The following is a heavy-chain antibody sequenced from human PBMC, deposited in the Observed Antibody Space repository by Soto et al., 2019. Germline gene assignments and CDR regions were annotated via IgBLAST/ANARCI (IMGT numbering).Heavy chain of an antibody. CDR3: ARLSPIVVVPAARGTYYYYYVMDV. Sequence: SETLSLTCAISGDSVSSNSAAWNWIRQSPSRGLEWLGRTYYRSKWYNDYAVSVKSRITINPDTSKNQFSLQLNSVTPEDTAVYYCARLSPIVVVPAARGTYYYYYVMDVWGQGTTVTVSS. CDR1: GDSVSSNSAA. CDR2: TYYRSKWYN. V-gene: IGHV6-1*01. D-gene: IGHD2-2*01. J-gene: IGHJ6*02.